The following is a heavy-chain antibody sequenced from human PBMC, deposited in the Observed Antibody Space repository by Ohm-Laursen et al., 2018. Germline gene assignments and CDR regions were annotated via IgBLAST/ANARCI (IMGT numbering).Heavy chain of an antibody. CDR3: ARRSLERRGNYYYYGMDV. V-gene: IGHV2-70*16. D-gene: IGHD1-1*01. CDR2: IDWDDDK. CDR1: GFSLSTSGMC. Sequence: PTQTLTLTCTFSGFSLSTSGMCVSWIRQPPGKALEWLARIDWDDDKFYSTSLKTRLTISKDTSKSQVVLTMTNMDPVDTATYYCARRSLERRGNYYYYGMDVWGQGTTVTVSS. J-gene: IGHJ6*02.